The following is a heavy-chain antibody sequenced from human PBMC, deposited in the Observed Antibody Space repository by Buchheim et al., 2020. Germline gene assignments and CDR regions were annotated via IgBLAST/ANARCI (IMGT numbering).Heavy chain of an antibody. CDR1: GFTFSSYG. J-gene: IGHJ4*02. CDR3: ARDRSSRVLGY. CDR2: ISYDGSNK. V-gene: IGHV3-30*14. D-gene: IGHD6-13*01. Sequence: QVQLVESGGGVVQPGRSLRLSCAASGFTFSSYGMHWVRQAPGKGLEWVAVISYDGSNKYYADSVQGRFIISRDNSKNTLYLQMNSLRAEDTAVYYCARDRSSRVLGYWGQGTL.